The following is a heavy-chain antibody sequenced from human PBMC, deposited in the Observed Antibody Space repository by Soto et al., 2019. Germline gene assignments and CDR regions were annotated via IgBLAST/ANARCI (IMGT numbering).Heavy chain of an antibody. V-gene: IGHV3-30*18. CDR3: AKDESYDSGSYFYYYYYMDV. D-gene: IGHD3-10*01. CDR1: GFTFSSYG. Sequence: QVQLVESGGGVVQPGRSLRLSCAASGFTFSSYGMHWVRQAPGKGLEWVAVISYDGSNKYYADSVKGRFTISRDNSKNTLYLQMNSLRAEDTAVYYCAKDESYDSGSYFYYYYYMDVWGKGTTVTVSS. CDR2: ISYDGSNK. J-gene: IGHJ6*03.